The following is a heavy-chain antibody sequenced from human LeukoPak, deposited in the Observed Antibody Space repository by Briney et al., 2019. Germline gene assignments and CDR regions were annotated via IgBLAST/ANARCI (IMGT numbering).Heavy chain of an antibody. CDR1: GFTFSSYA. Sequence: AGVSLRLSCAASGFTFSSYAMSWVGQGPGKGLEWVSGISGSGGSTYYADSVKGRFTISRDNSKNTLYLQMNRLRAEDTAVYYCAKPTLALVAATPDFDYWGQGTLVTVSS. J-gene: IGHJ4*02. D-gene: IGHD2-15*01. CDR2: ISGSGGST. V-gene: IGHV3-23*01. CDR3: AKPTLALVAATPDFDY.